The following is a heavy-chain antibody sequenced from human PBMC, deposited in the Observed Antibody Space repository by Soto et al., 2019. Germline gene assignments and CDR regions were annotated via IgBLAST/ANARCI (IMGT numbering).Heavy chain of an antibody. V-gene: IGHV3-23*01. CDR1: GFTFSKYL. CDR3: TRLQNQPLENIFDH. CDR2: VSGSGIST. J-gene: IGHJ4*02. Sequence: PGGSLRHACRASGFTFSKYLLSWGRHPPGRGLEWVSAVSGSGISTFYADSVKGRFIISRDNSKNTLYLQLNSLKAEDTAVDFWTRLQNQPLENIFDHCCQGA. D-gene: IGHD3-3*01.